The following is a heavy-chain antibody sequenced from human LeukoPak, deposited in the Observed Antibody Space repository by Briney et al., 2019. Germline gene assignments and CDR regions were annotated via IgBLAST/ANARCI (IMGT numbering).Heavy chain of an antibody. CDR1: GFTFSSYA. D-gene: IGHD3-10*01. V-gene: IGHV3-23*01. CDR2: ISGSGGTT. Sequence: PGGSLRLSCAASGFTFSSYAMSWVRQAPGKGLEWVSAISGSGGTTYYADSVKGRFTISRDNSKNTLFLQMNSLRAEDTAVYYCARHGDHDSIDYWGQGTLVTVSS. CDR3: ARHGDHDSIDY. J-gene: IGHJ4*02.